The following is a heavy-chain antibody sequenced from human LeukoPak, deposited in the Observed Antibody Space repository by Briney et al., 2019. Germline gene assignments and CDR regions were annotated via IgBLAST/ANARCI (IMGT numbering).Heavy chain of an antibody. J-gene: IGHJ4*02. D-gene: IGHD3-10*01. V-gene: IGHV4-39*01. CDR3: AAGSYYNVGFDY. CDR1: AGSISSSSYY. CDR2: IYYSGST. Sequence: SETLSLACTVSAGSISSSSYYWGWIRQPPGRGRGGIGSIYYSGSTYYNTSLKSRVTISVDTSKNQFSLKLSSVTAADTAVYYCAAGSYYNVGFDYWGQGTLVTVSS.